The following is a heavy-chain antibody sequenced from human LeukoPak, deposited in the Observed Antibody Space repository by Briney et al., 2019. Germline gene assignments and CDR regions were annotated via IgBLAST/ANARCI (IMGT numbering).Heavy chain of an antibody. D-gene: IGHD6-19*01. V-gene: IGHV3-21*01. J-gene: IGHJ4*02. CDR3: ARAGYSSGWRIDY. Sequence: GGSLRLSCAASGFTFSSYSMNCVRHPPGKGLECVSSISSSSSYIYSADSVKGQFTISNDNAKNSLYLQLNNLRAEDTAVYYCARAGYSSGWRIDYWGQGTLVTVSS. CDR1: GFTFSSYS. CDR2: ISSSSSYI.